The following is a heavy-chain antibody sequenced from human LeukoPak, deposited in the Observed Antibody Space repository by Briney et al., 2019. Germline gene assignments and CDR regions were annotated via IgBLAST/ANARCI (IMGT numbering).Heavy chain of an antibody. CDR3: ARVEQQLVRGS. CDR1: GFTFSSYE. V-gene: IGHV3-48*03. CDR2: ISGTGSTR. J-gene: IGHJ5*02. D-gene: IGHD6-13*01. Sequence: PGGSLRLSCSASGFTFSSYEMNWVRQAPGKGLEWVSYISGTGSTRYYADSVKGRFTISRDNAKNSLYLQMNSLRAEDTALYYCARVEQQLVRGSWGQGTLVTVSS.